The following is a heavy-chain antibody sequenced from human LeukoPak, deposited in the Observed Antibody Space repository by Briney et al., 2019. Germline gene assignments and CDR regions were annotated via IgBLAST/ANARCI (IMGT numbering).Heavy chain of an antibody. CDR3: AKDFSFAIATGGLEY. J-gene: IGHJ4*02. Sequence: GGSLRLSCATSGSIFSNYGMHWVRQAPGKGLEWVAVIWFDGNNKYYADSVKGRFTISRDNSKNTLYLQMNSLRAEDTAVYYCAKDFSFAIATGGLEYWGQGTLVTVSS. CDR1: GSIFSNYG. V-gene: IGHV3-33*06. CDR2: IWFDGNNK. D-gene: IGHD6-13*01.